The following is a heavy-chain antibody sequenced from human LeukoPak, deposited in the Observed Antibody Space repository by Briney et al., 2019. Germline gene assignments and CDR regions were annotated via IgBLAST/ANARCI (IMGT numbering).Heavy chain of an antibody. CDR1: GGSISSYY. V-gene: IGHV4-59*01. Sequence: SETLSLTCTVSGGSISSYYWSWIRQPPGKGLEWIGYIYYSGSTNYNPSLKSRVTISVDTSKNQFSLKLSSVTAADTAVYYCARVGGGAISSYYYYYGMDLWGQGTTVTVSS. J-gene: IGHJ6*02. D-gene: IGHD3-16*01. CDR2: IYYSGST. CDR3: ARVGGGAISSYYYYYGMDL.